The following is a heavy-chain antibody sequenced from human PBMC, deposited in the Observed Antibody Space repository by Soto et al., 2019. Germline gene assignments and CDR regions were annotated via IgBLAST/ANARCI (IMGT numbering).Heavy chain of an antibody. J-gene: IGHJ5*02. Sequence: GASVKVSCKASGYTFTSYYMHWVRQAPGQGLEWMGIINPSGGSTSYAQKFQGRVTMTRDTSTSTVYMELSSLRSEDTAVYYCARGVSSGIAVAGTSWFDPWGQGTLVTV. V-gene: IGHV1-46*01. CDR3: ARGVSSGIAVAGTSWFDP. CDR2: INPSGGST. D-gene: IGHD6-19*01. CDR1: GYTFTSYY.